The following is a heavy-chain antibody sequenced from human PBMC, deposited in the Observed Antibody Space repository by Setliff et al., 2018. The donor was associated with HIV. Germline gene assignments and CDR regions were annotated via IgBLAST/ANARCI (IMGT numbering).Heavy chain of an antibody. V-gene: IGHV1-46*01. CDR2: INPNDGAT. CDR1: GYTFTSYF. Sequence: ASVKVSCKASGYTFTSYFLHWVRQAPGQGLEWMGIINPNDGATTYAQNFEGRVTMTRDTSTNTVYMELRSLTSEGTAVFYCAREYHIEATYTRLANYFDSWGQGTLVTVSS. J-gene: IGHJ4*02. CDR3: AREYHIEATYTRLANYFDS. D-gene: IGHD6-19*01.